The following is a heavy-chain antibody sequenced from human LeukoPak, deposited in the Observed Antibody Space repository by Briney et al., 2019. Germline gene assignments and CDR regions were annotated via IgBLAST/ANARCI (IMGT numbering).Heavy chain of an antibody. CDR3: AKERGGQDWDFDL. Sequence: GRSLRLSCAASGFTFSSYGMHRVRQAPGEGLEWVAVIWDDGSNKYYAESVKGRFTISRDISKNMLYLQMNSLRVEDTAVYYCAKERGGQDWDFDLWGRGTLVTVSS. CDR2: IWDDGSNK. D-gene: IGHD3-10*01. V-gene: IGHV3-33*06. CDR1: GFTFSSYG. J-gene: IGHJ2*01.